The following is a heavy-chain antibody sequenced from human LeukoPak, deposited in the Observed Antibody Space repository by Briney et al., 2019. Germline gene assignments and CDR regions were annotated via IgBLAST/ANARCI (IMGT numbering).Heavy chain of an antibody. CDR1: GFTVSTNY. CDR3: ARHTGESGYTDAFDN. Sequence: GGSLRLSCAASGFTVSTNYMSWVRQAPGKGLDWVSVIYDGGSTFYADSVKGRFTMSRDISKNTLYLQMNSLRAQDTAIYYCARHTGESGYTDAFDNWGQGTMVTVSS. J-gene: IGHJ3*02. CDR2: IYDGGST. V-gene: IGHV3-53*01. D-gene: IGHD3-22*01.